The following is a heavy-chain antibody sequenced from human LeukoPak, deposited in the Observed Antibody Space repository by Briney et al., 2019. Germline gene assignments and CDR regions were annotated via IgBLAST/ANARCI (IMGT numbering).Heavy chain of an antibody. V-gene: IGHV3-53*01. CDR3: ARVWELSFDF. J-gene: IGHJ4*02. CDR1: GFSVSNNY. D-gene: IGHD1-26*01. Sequence: PGGSLRLSCAASGFSVSNNYMSWVRQAPGQGLESVSLIYSGGATYYADSVKGRFTISRDISTNTLYLRMNSLRAEDTALYYCARVWELSFDFWGQGTLVTVSS. CDR2: IYSGGAT.